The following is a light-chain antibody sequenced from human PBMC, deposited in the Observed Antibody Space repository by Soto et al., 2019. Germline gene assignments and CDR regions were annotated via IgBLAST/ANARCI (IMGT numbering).Light chain of an antibody. Sequence: DIQLTQSPSFLSASVGDRVTITCRASQGISSYLAWYQQKPGKAPNLLIHTASTLQSGVPSRFSGSGSGTEFTLTISSLQPEDFATYYCQQRNSYPITFGQGTRLKIK. J-gene: IGKJ5*01. CDR3: QQRNSYPIT. CDR2: TAS. CDR1: QGISSY. V-gene: IGKV1-9*01.